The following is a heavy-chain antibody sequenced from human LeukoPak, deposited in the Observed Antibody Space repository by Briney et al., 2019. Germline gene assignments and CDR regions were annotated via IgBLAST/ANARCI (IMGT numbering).Heavy chain of an antibody. D-gene: IGHD3-16*01. Sequence: GGSLRLSCAASGFTFSSYGMHWVRQAPGKGLEWVAFMRYDGSNKYYADSGKGRFTISRDNSANTLYLQMNSLRGEDTALYYCAKDLHWGLDYWGQGTLVTVSS. CDR2: MRYDGSNK. V-gene: IGHV3-30*02. CDR1: GFTFSSYG. J-gene: IGHJ4*02. CDR3: AKDLHWGLDY.